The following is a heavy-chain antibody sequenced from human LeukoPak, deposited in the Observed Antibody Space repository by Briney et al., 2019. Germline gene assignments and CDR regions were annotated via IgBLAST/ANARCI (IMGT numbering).Heavy chain of an antibody. CDR1: GGSISSGGYY. CDR2: ISSSSSYI. Sequence: LSLTCTVSGGSISSGGYYCTWIRQHPGKGLEWVSSISSSSSYIYYADSVKGRFTISRDNAKNSLYLQMNSLRAEDTAVYYCARQSNYDNSDAYDGELDYWGQGTLVTVSS. D-gene: IGHD3-22*01. J-gene: IGHJ4*02. CDR3: ARQSNYDNSDAYDGELDY. V-gene: IGHV3-21*01.